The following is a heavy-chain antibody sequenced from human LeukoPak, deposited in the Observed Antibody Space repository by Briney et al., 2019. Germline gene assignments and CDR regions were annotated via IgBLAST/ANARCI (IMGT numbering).Heavy chain of an antibody. Sequence: GGSLRLSCAASGFTFSSYGMHWVRQALGKGLEWVAVISYDGDTEYYTDSVKGRFTISRDNSKNTLYLQMSSLRAEDTAVYYCARDYSSGWVDYWGQGTLVTVSS. CDR1: GFTFSSYG. V-gene: IGHV3-30*03. J-gene: IGHJ4*02. CDR2: ISYDGDTE. CDR3: ARDYSSGWVDY. D-gene: IGHD6-19*01.